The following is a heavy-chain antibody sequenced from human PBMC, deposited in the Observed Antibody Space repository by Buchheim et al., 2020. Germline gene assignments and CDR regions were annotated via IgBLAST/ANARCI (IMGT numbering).Heavy chain of an antibody. V-gene: IGHV1-69*04. Sequence: QVQLVQSGAEVKKPGSSVKVSCKASGGTFSSYAISWVRQAPGQGLEWMGRIIPILGIANSAQKFQGRVTITEDKSTSPAYLELSSLRSEDTAVYYCARSRIAVAGTLDYWGQGTL. CDR3: ARSRIAVAGTLDY. J-gene: IGHJ4*02. D-gene: IGHD6-19*01. CDR1: GGTFSSYA. CDR2: IIPILGIA.